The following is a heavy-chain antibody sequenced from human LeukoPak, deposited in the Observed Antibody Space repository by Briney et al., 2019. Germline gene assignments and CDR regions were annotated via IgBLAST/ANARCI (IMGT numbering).Heavy chain of an antibody. CDR1: GYTFTGYY. CDR3: ARDSTMAGPEGIDH. V-gene: IGHV1-2*02. CDR2: INPNSGGT. D-gene: IGHD5-24*01. J-gene: IGHJ4*02. Sequence: GASVKVSCKASGYTFTGYYFHWVRQAPGQGLEWMGWINPNSGGTNYAQKFQGRVTMTRDTSSSTVYMELSRLTSDDTAVYYCARDSTMAGPEGIDHWGQGTLVTVSS.